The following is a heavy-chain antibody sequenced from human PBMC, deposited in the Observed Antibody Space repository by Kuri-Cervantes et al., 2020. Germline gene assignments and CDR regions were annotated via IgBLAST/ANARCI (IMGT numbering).Heavy chain of an antibody. CDR1: GFTFSSYA. CDR2: ISYDGSNK. Sequence: GESLKISCAASGFTFSSYAMSWVRQTPGKGLEWVAVISYDGSNKYYADSVKGRFTISRDNSKNTLYLQMNSLRAEDTAVYYCAKTMQQLAIDYWGQGTLVTVSS. V-gene: IGHV3-30*18. CDR3: AKTMQQLAIDY. D-gene: IGHD6-13*01. J-gene: IGHJ4*02.